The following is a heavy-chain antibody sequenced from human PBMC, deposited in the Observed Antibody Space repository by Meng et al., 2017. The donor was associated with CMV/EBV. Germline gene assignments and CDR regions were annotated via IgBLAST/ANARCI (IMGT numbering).Heavy chain of an antibody. CDR3: AREGIVVVPASRYFDY. V-gene: IGHV4-31*02. D-gene: IGHD2-2*01. J-gene: IGHJ4*02. CDR1: SSSSGGYY. Sequence: SSSSGGYYWSWIRQHPGKGLEWIGYIYYSGSTYYNPSLKSRVTISVDTSKNQFSLKLSSVTAADTAVYYCAREGIVVVPASRYFDYWGQGTLVTVSS. CDR2: IYYSGST.